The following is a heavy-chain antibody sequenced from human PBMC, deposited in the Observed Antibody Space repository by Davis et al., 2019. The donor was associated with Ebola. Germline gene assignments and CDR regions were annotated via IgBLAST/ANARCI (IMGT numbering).Heavy chain of an antibody. D-gene: IGHD3-3*01. J-gene: IGHJ6*04. Sequence: GGSLRLSCAASGFTFSSYAMGWVRKAPGKGLEWVSSIDGGGDATYYADSVKGRLTISRDNSTKTLFLQMNSLRAEDPAVYYCAKSGLSCGVVKYHYGMDFWGKGTTVTVSS. V-gene: IGHV3-23*01. CDR1: GFTFSSYA. CDR3: AKSGLSCGVVKYHYGMDF. CDR2: IDGGGDAT.